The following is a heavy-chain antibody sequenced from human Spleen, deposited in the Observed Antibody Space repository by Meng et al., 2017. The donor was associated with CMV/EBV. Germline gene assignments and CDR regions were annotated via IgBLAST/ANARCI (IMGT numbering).Heavy chain of an antibody. CDR2: IYTSGST. Sequence: QVQLQESGPGRVKPSETLTLTCTASGGSISSYYWSWIRQPAGKGLEWIGRIYTSGSTNYNPSLKSRVTMSVDTSKNQFSLKLSSVTAADTAVYYCARDLPAYGDYTYNWFDPRGQGTLVTVS. J-gene: IGHJ5*02. V-gene: IGHV4-4*07. CDR1: GGSISSYY. D-gene: IGHD4-17*01. CDR3: ARDLPAYGDYTYNWFDP.